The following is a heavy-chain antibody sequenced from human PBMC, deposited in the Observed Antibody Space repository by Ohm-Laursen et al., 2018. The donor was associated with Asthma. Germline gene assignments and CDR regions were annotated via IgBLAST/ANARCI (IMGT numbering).Heavy chain of an antibody. CDR3: ARERWLLLLIADY. V-gene: IGHV3-30*03. CDR2: ISYDGSNK. J-gene: IGHJ4*02. Sequence: SLRLSCAASGFTFSSYGMHWVRQAPGKGLEWVAVISYDGSNKYYADSVKGRFTISRDNSKNTVYLQMNSLRSEDTGVYYCARERWLLLLIADYWGQGTLVTVSS. CDR1: GFTFSSYG. D-gene: IGHD3-22*01.